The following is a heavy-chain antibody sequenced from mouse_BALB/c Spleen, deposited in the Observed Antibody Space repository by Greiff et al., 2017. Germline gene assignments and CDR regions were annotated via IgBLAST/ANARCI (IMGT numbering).Heavy chain of an antibody. J-gene: IGHJ2*01. Sequence: EVMLVESGGGLVQPGGSRKLSCAASGFTFSSFGMHWVRQAPEKGLEWVAYISSGSSTIYYADTVKGRFTISRDNPKNTLFLQMTSLRSEDTAMYYCARAGYGNFFFDDWGQGTTRTVSS. V-gene: IGHV5-17*02. CDR1: GFTFSSFG. D-gene: IGHD2-1*01. CDR3: ARAGYGNFFFDD. CDR2: ISSGSSTI.